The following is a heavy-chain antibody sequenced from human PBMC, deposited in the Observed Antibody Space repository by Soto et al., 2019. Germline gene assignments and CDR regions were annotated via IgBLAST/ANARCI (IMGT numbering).Heavy chain of an antibody. D-gene: IGHD3-22*01. CDR3: AREDSIIIPAVSDF. CDR2: ISKSDYT. Sequence: PGGSLRLSCTVSVFAFSNYDINWVRQAPGKGLEWVSSISKSDYTYSSDSVKGRFTISRDNAKNSVSLQMNTRRVEDTAVYYCAREDSIIIPAVSDFWGQGTLVTVSS. CDR1: VFAFSNYD. J-gene: IGHJ4*02. V-gene: IGHV3-21*01.